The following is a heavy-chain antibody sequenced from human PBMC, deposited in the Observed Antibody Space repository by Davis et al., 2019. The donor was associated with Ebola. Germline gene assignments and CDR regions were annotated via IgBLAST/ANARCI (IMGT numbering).Heavy chain of an antibody. Sequence: GGSLRLSCAASGFGFRTFWMSWVRQAPGKGLEWVANINHLGSETYYMESMKGRFSISRDNAENTLFLQMTSLRVEDTAVYYCARVEGIYGDYVLDYWGQGTLVTVSS. CDR1: GFGFRTFW. CDR3: ARVEGIYGDYVLDY. V-gene: IGHV3-7*01. D-gene: IGHD4-17*01. J-gene: IGHJ4*02. CDR2: INHLGSET.